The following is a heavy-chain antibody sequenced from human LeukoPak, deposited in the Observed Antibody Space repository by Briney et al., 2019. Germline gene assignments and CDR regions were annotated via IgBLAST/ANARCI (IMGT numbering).Heavy chain of an antibody. CDR1: GFTFSSYG. Sequence: LRLSCGASGFTFSSYGMHWVRQAPGKGLEWVAVIWYDGSNKYYADSVKGRFTISRDNSKNTLYLQMNSLRAEDTAVYYCARDLGPYGDPQQVFDYWGQGTLVTVSS. D-gene: IGHD4-17*01. CDR2: IWYDGSNK. V-gene: IGHV3-33*01. CDR3: ARDLGPYGDPQQVFDY. J-gene: IGHJ4*02.